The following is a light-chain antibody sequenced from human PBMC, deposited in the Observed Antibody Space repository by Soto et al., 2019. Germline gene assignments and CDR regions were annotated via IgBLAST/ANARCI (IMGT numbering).Light chain of an antibody. CDR2: DVS. Sequence: QSALTQPASVSGSPGQSITISCTGTSSDVGGYNYVSWYQQHPGKAPKLMIYDVSNRPSGVSNRFSGSKSGNTASLTISVLQAEDEADYYCTSYTSSSLYVFGPGTKLTVL. V-gene: IGLV2-14*01. CDR3: TSYTSSSLYV. J-gene: IGLJ1*01. CDR1: SSDVGGYNY.